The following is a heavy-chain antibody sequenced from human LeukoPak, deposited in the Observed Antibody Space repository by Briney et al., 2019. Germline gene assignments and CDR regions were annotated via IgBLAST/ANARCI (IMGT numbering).Heavy chain of an antibody. CDR3: ARGLIAVAYYYYYMDV. CDR1: GFTFDDYG. CDR2: IKQDGSEK. D-gene: IGHD6-19*01. J-gene: IGHJ6*03. V-gene: IGHV3-7*01. Sequence: PGGSLRLSCAASGFTFDDYGMSWVRQAPGKGLEWVANIKQDGSEKYYVDSVKGRFTISRDNAKNSLYLQMNSLRAEDTAVYYCARGLIAVAYYYYYMDVWGKGTTVTISS.